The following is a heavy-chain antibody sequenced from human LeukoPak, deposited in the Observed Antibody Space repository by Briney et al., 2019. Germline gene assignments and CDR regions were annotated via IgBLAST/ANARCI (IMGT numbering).Heavy chain of an antibody. D-gene: IGHD1-26*01. Sequence: GASVKVSCKASGGTFSSYAISWVRQAPGQGLEWMGIINPSGGSTSYAQKFQGRVTMTRDTSTSTVYMELSSLRSEDTAVYYCARVEVGATTHWYFDLWGRGTLVTVSS. CDR3: ARVEVGATTHWYFDL. CDR1: GGTFSSYA. J-gene: IGHJ2*01. V-gene: IGHV1-46*01. CDR2: INPSGGST.